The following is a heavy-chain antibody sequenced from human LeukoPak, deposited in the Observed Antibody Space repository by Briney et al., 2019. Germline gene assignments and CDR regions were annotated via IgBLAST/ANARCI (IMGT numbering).Heavy chain of an antibody. CDR2: IFPSGGEI. Sequence: GGSLRLSCAASGFTVSSNYMSWVRQAPGKGLEWVSSIFPSGGEIHYADSVRGRFTISRDNSKSTLSLQMNSLRAEDTALYYCARDISGWYRDYWGQGTLVTVSS. CDR3: ARDISGWYRDY. CDR1: GFTVSSNY. V-gene: IGHV3-53*01. J-gene: IGHJ4*02. D-gene: IGHD6-19*01.